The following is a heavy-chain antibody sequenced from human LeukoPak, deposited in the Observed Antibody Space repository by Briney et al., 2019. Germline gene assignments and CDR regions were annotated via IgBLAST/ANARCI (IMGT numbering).Heavy chain of an antibody. CDR1: GGSISSSSYY. V-gene: IGHV4-39*01. CDR3: ARLPTGTFFDY. Sequence: SETLSLTCTVSGGSISSSSYYWGWIRQPPGKGLERIGSIYYSGSTYHNPSLKSRVTISVDTSDNQFSLMLSSVSAADTAVYYCARLPTGTFFDYWGQGALVTDSP. CDR2: IYYSGST. D-gene: IGHD4-17*01. J-gene: IGHJ4*02.